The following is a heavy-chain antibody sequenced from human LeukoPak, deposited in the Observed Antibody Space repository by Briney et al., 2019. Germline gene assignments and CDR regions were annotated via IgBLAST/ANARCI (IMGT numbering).Heavy chain of an antibody. CDR2: IYYSGST. D-gene: IGHD5-12*01. J-gene: IGHJ6*03. V-gene: IGHV4-34*01. CDR3: ARWSYLRGYSGYDYYWSGTPYYMDV. Sequence: SETLSLTCAVYGGSFSGYYWGWIRQPPGKGLEWIGSIYYSGSTYYNPSLKSRVTISVDTSKNQFSLKLSSVTAADTAVYYCARWSYLRGYSGYDYYWSGTPYYMDVWGKGTTVTVSS. CDR1: GGSFSGYY.